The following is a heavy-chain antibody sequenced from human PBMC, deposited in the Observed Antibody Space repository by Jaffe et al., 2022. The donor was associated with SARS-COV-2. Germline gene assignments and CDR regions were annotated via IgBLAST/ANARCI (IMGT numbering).Heavy chain of an antibody. CDR2: IGTAGDT. V-gene: IGHV3-13*01. D-gene: IGHD2-2*01. J-gene: IGHJ5*02. CDR3: ARGTGINWFDP. Sequence: EVQLVESGGGLVQPGGSLRLSCAASGFTFSSYDMHWVRQATGKGLEWVSAIGTAGDTYYPGSVKGRFTISRENAKNSLYLQMNSLRAGDTAVYYCARGTGINWFDPWGQGTLVTVSS. CDR1: GFTFSSYD.